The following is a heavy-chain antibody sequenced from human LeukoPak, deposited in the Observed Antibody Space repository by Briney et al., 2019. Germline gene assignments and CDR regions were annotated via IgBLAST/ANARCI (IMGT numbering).Heavy chain of an antibody. V-gene: IGHV3-23*01. J-gene: IGHJ6*02. D-gene: IGHD6-19*01. CDR1: GFTFSSSA. CDR3: AKDYLSSGWPYYYYGMDV. Sequence: GGSLRLSCAASGFTFSSSAMNWVRQAPGKGLEWVSAISSNGGSTYYADSVKGRFTISRDNSKNTLYLQMNSLRAEDTAVYYCAKDYLSSGWPYYYYGMDVWGQGTTVTVSS. CDR2: ISSNGGST.